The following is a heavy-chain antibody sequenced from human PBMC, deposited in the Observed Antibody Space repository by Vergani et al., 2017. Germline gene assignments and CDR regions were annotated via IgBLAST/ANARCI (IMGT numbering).Heavy chain of an antibody. CDR3: AGSIAAAGRENDY. CDR1: GYSISSGYY. V-gene: IGHV4-38-2*01. J-gene: IGHJ4*02. Sequence: QVQLQESGPGLVKPSETLSLTCAVSGYSISSGYYWGWIRQPPGKGLEWIGSIFHSGSTYYNPSLKSRVTISVDTSKNQFSLKLSSVTAADTAVYYCAGSIAAAGRENDYWGQGTLVTVSS. D-gene: IGHD6-13*01. CDR2: IFHSGST.